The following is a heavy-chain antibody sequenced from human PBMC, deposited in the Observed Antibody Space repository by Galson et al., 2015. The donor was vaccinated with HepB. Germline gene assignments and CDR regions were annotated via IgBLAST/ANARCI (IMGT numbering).Heavy chain of an antibody. D-gene: IGHD1-14*01. CDR2: ISSTGGST. CDR3: ARETLAGPFDP. Sequence: SLSLSCAASGFTFCSYAMHCVRQAPGKGLGYVSAISSTGGSTYYANSVKGRFTISRDNSKNTLYLQMGRLRAEDMAVYYCARETLAGPFDPWGQGTLVTVSS. CDR1: GFTFCSYA. V-gene: IGHV3-64*01. J-gene: IGHJ5*02.